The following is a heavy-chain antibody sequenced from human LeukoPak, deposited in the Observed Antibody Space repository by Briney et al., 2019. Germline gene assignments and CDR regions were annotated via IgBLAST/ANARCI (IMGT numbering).Heavy chain of an antibody. CDR1: GGSFSGYY. CDR3: ACLTTADAFDI. D-gene: IGHD3-22*01. V-gene: IGHV4-34*01. J-gene: IGHJ3*02. CDR2: INHSGST. Sequence: SETLSLTCAVYGGSFSGYYWSWIRQPPGKGLEWIGEINHSGSTNYNPSLKSRVTISINTSKNQFSLKLSSVTAADTAVYYCACLTTADAFDIWGQGTMVTVSS.